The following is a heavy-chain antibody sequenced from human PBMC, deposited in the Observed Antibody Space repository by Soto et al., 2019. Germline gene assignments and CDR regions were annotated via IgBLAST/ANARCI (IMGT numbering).Heavy chain of an antibody. D-gene: IGHD1-20*01. Sequence: LSLTCTVSGGSISGYYWGWIRQPPGKELELIAYIHYNGSAYYNPSLRSRVTISIATSKNQFSLKVSPVNAADTAVYYCARVGRIKISDTWFDPWGQGTLVTVSS. V-gene: IGHV4-59*01. CDR1: GGSISGYY. J-gene: IGHJ5*02. CDR2: IHYNGSA. CDR3: ARVGRIKISDTWFDP.